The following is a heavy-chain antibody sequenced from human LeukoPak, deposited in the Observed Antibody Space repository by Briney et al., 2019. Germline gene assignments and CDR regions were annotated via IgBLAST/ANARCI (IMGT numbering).Heavy chain of an antibody. D-gene: IGHD4-17*01. CDR3: AKRPSDYGDYVTYFDY. V-gene: IGHV3-30*18. CDR1: GFIFISYG. Sequence: PGGSLRLSCAASGFIFISYGMQWVRQAPGKGLEGGGVISDDGRNKKYANSVKGRFTISRDNSKDTLYLQMNSLRHEDTAVYYCAKRPSDYGDYVTYFDYWGQGTLVTVSS. J-gene: IGHJ4*02. CDR2: ISDDGRNK.